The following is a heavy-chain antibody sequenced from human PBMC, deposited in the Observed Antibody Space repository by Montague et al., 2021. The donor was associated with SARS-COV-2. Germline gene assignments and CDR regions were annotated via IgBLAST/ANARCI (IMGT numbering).Heavy chain of an antibody. J-gene: IGHJ4*02. V-gene: IGHV4-4*02. Sequence: SETLSLTCAFSRESLSSEPWGRCVRPHPGTAVAVLVEIHQWGGTNYNPSLRSRVSIFLDNSKNQFSLILTSVTAADTAMYYCASHFVWQQLSTWGQGTLVSVSS. CDR3: ASHFVWQQLST. CDR1: RESLSSEPW. CDR2: IHQWGGT. D-gene: IGHD6-13*01.